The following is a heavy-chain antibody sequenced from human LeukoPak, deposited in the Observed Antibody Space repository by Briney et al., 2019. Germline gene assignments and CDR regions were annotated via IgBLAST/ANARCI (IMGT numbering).Heavy chain of an antibody. V-gene: IGHV4-39*01. CDR1: GGSISSSSYY. Sequence: SETLSLTCTVSGGSISSSSYYWGWIRQPPGKGLEWIGSIYYSGSTYYNPSLKSRVTISVDTSKNQFSLKLSSVTAADTAVYYCASEGARAFHSWGQGTMVTVSS. J-gene: IGHJ3*02. CDR2: IYYSGST. D-gene: IGHD1-26*01. CDR3: ASEGARAFHS.